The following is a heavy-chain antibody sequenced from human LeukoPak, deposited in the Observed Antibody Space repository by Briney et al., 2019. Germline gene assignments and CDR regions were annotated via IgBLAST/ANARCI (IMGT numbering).Heavy chain of an antibody. Sequence: GGSLRLSCAASGFSFSRAWMSWVRQAPGKGLEWVGRIKSKSDGGTTDYAAPVKGRFTISRDDSKNTLFLQVNSLKIEDAAVYYCTTVTLRPVGLWGQGTLVTVSS. CDR1: GFSFSRAW. J-gene: IGHJ4*02. V-gene: IGHV3-15*05. CDR2: IKSKSDGGTT. CDR3: TTVTLRPVGL. D-gene: IGHD3-10*01.